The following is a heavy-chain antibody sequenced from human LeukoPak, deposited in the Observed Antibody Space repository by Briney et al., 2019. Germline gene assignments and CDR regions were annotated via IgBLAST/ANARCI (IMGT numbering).Heavy chain of an antibody. CDR1: GGSISSYY. V-gene: IGHV4-4*09. CDR3: ARRAEYSSSYYYYYYMDV. D-gene: IGHD6-6*01. Sequence: SETLSLTCTVSGGSISSYYWSWIRQPPGKGLEWIGYIYTSGSTNYNPSLKSRVTISVDTSRNQFSLKLSSVTAADTAVYYCARRAEYSSSYYYYYYMDVWGKGTTVTVSS. CDR2: IYTSGST. J-gene: IGHJ6*03.